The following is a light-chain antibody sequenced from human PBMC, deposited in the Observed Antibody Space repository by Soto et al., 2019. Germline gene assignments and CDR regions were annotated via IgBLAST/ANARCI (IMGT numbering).Light chain of an antibody. V-gene: IGKV1-5*03. CDR1: QTISSW. CDR2: KAS. Sequence: DIQMTHSPSTLSGSVGDRVTITFRASQTISSWLAWYQQKPGKAPKLLIYKASTLKSGVPSRFSGSGSGTEFTLTISNLQPDDFATYYCQNYNSYSEAFGQGTKVDIK. J-gene: IGKJ1*01. CDR3: QNYNSYSEA.